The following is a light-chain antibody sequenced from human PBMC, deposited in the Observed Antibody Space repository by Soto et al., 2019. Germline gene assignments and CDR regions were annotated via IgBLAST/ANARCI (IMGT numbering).Light chain of an antibody. CDR2: RNN. Sequence: QSALTQPTSASGTPGQRVTISCSGSSSNIGSDSVNWYQQLPGTAPKLLIYRNNQRPSGVPDRLSGSKSGTSASLAISGLQSEDEADYYCAAWDDSLNGVVFGGGTKLTVL. CDR1: SSNIGSDS. CDR3: AAWDDSLNGVV. J-gene: IGLJ2*01. V-gene: IGLV1-44*01.